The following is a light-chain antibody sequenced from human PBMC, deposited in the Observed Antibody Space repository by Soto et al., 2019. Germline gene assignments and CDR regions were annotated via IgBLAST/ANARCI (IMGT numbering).Light chain of an antibody. CDR2: EVT. J-gene: IGLJ1*01. CDR1: SSDVGNYNL. CDR3: CSYAGSSSFYV. Sequence: QSVLTQPASVSGSPGQSITISCTGTSSDVGNYNLVSWYQQYPGKAPKLMIYEVTKRPSGVSDRFSGSKSGNTASLTISGLQAEDEADYYCCSYAGSSSFYVFGNGTKVTVL. V-gene: IGLV2-23*02.